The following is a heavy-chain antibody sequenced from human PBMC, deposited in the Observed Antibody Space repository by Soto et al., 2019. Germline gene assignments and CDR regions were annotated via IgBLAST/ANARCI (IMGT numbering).Heavy chain of an antibody. CDR1: GYTFTSYG. Sequence: QVQLVQSGAEVKKPGASVKVSCKASGYTFTSYGISWVRQAPGQGLEWMGWISAYNGNTNYAQKLQGRVTMTTDTSTSTAYMELRSWRSDDTAVYYCAGDLMLEAQYFCYYGMDVWGQGTTVTVSS. D-gene: IGHD3-16*01. CDR3: AGDLMLEAQYFCYYGMDV. V-gene: IGHV1-18*01. J-gene: IGHJ6*02. CDR2: ISAYNGNT.